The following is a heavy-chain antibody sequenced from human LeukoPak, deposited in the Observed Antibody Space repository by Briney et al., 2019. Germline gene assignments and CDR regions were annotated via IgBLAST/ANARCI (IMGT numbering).Heavy chain of an antibody. CDR1: GFPFSNYW. CDR2: IKQDGSEK. J-gene: IGHJ4*02. V-gene: IGHV3-7*02. D-gene: IGHD5-24*01. Sequence: PGGSLRLSCLGSGFPFSNYWMSWVRQTPGKGLEWVANIKQDGSEKYYADSVKGRFTISRDNSKNTLYLQMNSLRVEDTAVYYCAPEGDGYILFDYWGQGTLVTVSS. CDR3: APEGDGYILFDY.